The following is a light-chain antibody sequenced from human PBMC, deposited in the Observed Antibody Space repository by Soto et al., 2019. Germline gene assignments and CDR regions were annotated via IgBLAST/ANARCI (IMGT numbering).Light chain of an antibody. CDR1: QSVSSNY. Sequence: PGERATLSCRASQSVSSNYLAWYQHIPGQAPRLLIYGASTRATGIPDRFSGGGSGTDFTLTISRLEPEDFAVYYCQQFDRSLPSWTFGQGTKVE. CDR3: QQFDRSLPSWT. CDR2: GAS. J-gene: IGKJ1*01. V-gene: IGKV3-20*01.